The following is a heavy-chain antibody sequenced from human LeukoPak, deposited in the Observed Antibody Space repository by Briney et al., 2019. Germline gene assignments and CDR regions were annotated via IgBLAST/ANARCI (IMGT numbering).Heavy chain of an antibody. Sequence: PGGSLRLSCAASGFSISRFGMTWVRQAPGKGLEWVSTINDGGTNTYYADSVKGRFTISRDNSKNTLYLQMNSLRAEDTAVYYCAKDLRMATILYYYYGMDVWGQGTTVTVSS. CDR2: INDGGTNT. CDR1: GFSISRFG. V-gene: IGHV3-23*01. D-gene: IGHD5-24*01. CDR3: AKDLRMATILYYYYGMDV. J-gene: IGHJ6*02.